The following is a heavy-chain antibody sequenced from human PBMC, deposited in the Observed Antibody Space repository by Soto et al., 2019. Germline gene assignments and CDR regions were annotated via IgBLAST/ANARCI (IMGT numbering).Heavy chain of an antibody. Sequence: QVQLVESGGGVVQPGRSLRLSCAASGFTFSSYAMHWVRQAPGKGLEWVAVISYDGSNKYYADSVKGRFTISRDNSKNTLNLQTNRLRDEDTAAYYCARGKVSSSSSWINHDYDYYYGMDVWGQGTTVTVSS. CDR3: ARGKVSSSSSWINHDYDYYYGMDV. CDR2: ISYDGSNK. CDR1: GFTFSSYA. V-gene: IGHV3-30-3*01. J-gene: IGHJ6*02. D-gene: IGHD6-13*01.